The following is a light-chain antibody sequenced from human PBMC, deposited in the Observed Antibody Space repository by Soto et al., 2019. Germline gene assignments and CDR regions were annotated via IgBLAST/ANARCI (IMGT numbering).Light chain of an antibody. Sequence: QSALTQPPSASGSPGQSVTISCTGTSSDVGGYNYVSWYQQHPGRAPRLMIYEVNKRPSGVPDRFSGSKSGDTASLTVSGLQAEDEADYYCYSYAGSHNVFGTETKLTVL. J-gene: IGLJ1*01. CDR2: EVN. V-gene: IGLV2-8*01. CDR1: SSDVGGYNY. CDR3: YSYAGSHNV.